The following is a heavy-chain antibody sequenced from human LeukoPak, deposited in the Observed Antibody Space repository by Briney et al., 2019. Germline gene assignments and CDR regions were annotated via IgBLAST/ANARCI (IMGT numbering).Heavy chain of an antibody. CDR3: PRDRAARTFYY. CDR2: TYYRSKWYN. V-gene: IGHV6-1*01. Sequence: SQTLSLTCAICGDSVPTKNAASDWIRQSPSRGLEWLGRTYYRSKWYNDYAVSVKSRITINPDTSKNQFSLQLNSVTPADTAVYFSPRDRAARTFYYWGQGTLVTVSS. CDR1: GDSVPTKNAA. J-gene: IGHJ4*02. D-gene: IGHD6-6*01.